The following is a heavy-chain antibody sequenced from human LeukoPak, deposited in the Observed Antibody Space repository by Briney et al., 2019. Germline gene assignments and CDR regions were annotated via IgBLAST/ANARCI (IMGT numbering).Heavy chain of an antibody. CDR1: GFAFSTYG. V-gene: IGHV3-30*18. Sequence: RSLSLSCAASGFAFSTYGIHWVRQAPGKGLEWVAVISCDGNNKYYADSVKGRFTISRDNSKNTLYLQMSSLRAEDTAVYYCAKRPVIAAAGTGRDAFDIWGQGAMVTVSS. CDR3: AKRPVIAAAGTGRDAFDI. J-gene: IGHJ3*02. D-gene: IGHD6-13*01. CDR2: ISCDGNNK.